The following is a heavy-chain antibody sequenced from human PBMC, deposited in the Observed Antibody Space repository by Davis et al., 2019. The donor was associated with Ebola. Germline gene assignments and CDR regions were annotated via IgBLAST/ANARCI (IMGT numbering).Heavy chain of an antibody. J-gene: IGHJ4*02. Sequence: GESLKISCAASGFTFSSYWMHWVRQAPGKGLVWVSRLNSDGSSTSYADSVKGRFTISRDNAKNTLYLQMNSLRAEDTAVYYCAVTPKYWYYFDYWGQGTLVTVSS. D-gene: IGHD4-23*01. CDR1: GFTFSSYW. V-gene: IGHV3-74*01. CDR3: AVTPKYWYYFDY. CDR2: LNSDGSST.